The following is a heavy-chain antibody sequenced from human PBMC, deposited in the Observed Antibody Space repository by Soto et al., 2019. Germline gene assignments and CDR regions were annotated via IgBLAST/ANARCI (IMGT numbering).Heavy chain of an antibody. J-gene: IGHJ5*02. D-gene: IGHD2-15*01. CDR2: IYYSGST. Sequence: SQTLSLTCTVSGGSISSSGYYWAGIRQPPGKGLEWIGSIYYSGSTYYNPSLKSRVTISVDTSKNQFSLKLSSLTASETAVDYCARDLLSQKPIGLVNIPVSTGWYAPSGQGT. V-gene: IGHV4-39*07. CDR3: ARDLLSQKPIGLVNIPVSTGWYAP. CDR1: GGSISSSGYY.